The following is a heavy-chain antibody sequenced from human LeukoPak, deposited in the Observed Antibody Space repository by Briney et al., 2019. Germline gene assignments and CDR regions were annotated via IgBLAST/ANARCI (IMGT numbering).Heavy chain of an antibody. D-gene: IGHD3/OR15-3a*01. CDR1: GFTFSSYS. Sequence: HTGVSLRLSCAASGFTFSSYSMNWVRQAPGKGLEWVSYISTTSSSINYADSVKGRFTISRDNAKNSLYLEMNSLRAEDTAVYYCVRDRDWAFDYWGQGTLVTVSS. V-gene: IGHV3-48*04. CDR2: ISTTSSSI. J-gene: IGHJ4*02. CDR3: VRDRDWAFDY.